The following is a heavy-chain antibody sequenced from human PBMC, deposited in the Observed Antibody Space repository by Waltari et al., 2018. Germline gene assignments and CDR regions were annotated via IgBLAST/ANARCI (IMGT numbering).Heavy chain of an antibody. CDR1: GFTFGNYW. CDR2: INQDGSTK. V-gene: IGHV3-7*04. Sequence: EVQLVESGGGLVQPGGSLRLSCAASGFTFGNYWMSWVRQAPGKGLEGVANINQDGSTKNAMDSVKGRFTISRDNADNSLYLQLNSLRAEDTAFYYCTRVVSRTRQFDPWGQGTLVTVSP. J-gene: IGHJ5*02. CDR3: TRVVSRTRQFDP. D-gene: IGHD1-7*01.